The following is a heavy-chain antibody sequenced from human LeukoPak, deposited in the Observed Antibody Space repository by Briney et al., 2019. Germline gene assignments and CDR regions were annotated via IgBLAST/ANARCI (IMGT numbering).Heavy chain of an antibody. CDR1: GGSISSYY. CDR3: ARHLEYGRGWLKPFDY. CDR2: IYNSGSS. D-gene: IGHD6-19*01. Sequence: SETLSLTCTVSGGSISSYYWSWIRQPPGKGLEWIGCIYNSGSSNYNPSLKSRVTISVDTSNNQFSLKVSSVTAADTAVYYCARHLEYGRGWLKPFDYWGQGTLVTVSS. J-gene: IGHJ4*02. V-gene: IGHV4-59*08.